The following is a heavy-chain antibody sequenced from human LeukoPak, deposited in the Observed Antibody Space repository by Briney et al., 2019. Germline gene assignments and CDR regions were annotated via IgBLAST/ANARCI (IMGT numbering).Heavy chain of an antibody. D-gene: IGHD5-18*01. J-gene: IGHJ4*02. CDR3: TSYSFDY. CDR1: GFTFTSYW. Sequence: GGSLRLSCAASGFTFTSYWMSWVRQAPGKGLEWVANIKQDGSEKYYVDSVKGRFTISRDNAKNSLYLQMNILRAEDAAVYYCTSYSFDYWGQGTLVTVSS. V-gene: IGHV3-7*01. CDR2: IKQDGSEK.